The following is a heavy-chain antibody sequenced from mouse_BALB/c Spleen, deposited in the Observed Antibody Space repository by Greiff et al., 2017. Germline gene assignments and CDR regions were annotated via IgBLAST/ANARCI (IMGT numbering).Heavy chain of an antibody. V-gene: IGHV1-9*01. CDR2: ILPGSGST. J-gene: IGHJ4*01. CDR1: GYTFSSYW. CDR3: ARGGLPYAMDY. D-gene: IGHD5-5*01. Sequence: QVQLQQSGAELMKPGASVKISCKATGYTFSSYWIEWVKQRPGHGLEWIGEILPGSGSTNYNEKFKGKATFTADTSSNTAYMQLSSLTSEDSAVYYCARGGLPYAMDYWCQGTSVTVSS.